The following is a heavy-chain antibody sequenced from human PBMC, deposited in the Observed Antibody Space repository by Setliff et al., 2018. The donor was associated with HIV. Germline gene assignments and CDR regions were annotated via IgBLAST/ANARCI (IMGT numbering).Heavy chain of an antibody. Sequence: GGSLRLSCAASGFTFSSYAMSWVRQAPGKGLEWVSVISGSGGSTYYADSVKGRFTISRDNSKNTLYLQMNSLRAEDTAVYYCAKDGVGATFYYYYYYMDVWGKGTTVTVSS. J-gene: IGHJ6*03. D-gene: IGHD1-26*01. CDR2: ISGSGGST. CDR3: AKDGVGATFYYYYYYMDV. V-gene: IGHV3-23*01. CDR1: GFTFSSYA.